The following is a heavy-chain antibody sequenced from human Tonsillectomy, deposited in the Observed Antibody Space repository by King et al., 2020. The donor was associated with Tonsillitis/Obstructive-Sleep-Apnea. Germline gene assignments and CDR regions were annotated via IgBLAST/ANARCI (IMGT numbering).Heavy chain of an antibody. D-gene: IGHD3-22*01. CDR1: GGSVSSGSYY. CDR3: ARAHDYYDSSGYYYVGWFDP. J-gene: IGHJ5*02. V-gene: IGHV4-61*01. CDR2: IYYSGST. Sequence: QLQESGPGLVKPSETLSLTCTVSGGSVSSGSYYWSLIRQPPGKGLEWIGYIYYSGSTNYNPSLTSRVTISVDTSKNPFSLKLSSVTASDTAVYYCARAHDYYDSSGYYYVGWFDPWGQGTLVTVSS.